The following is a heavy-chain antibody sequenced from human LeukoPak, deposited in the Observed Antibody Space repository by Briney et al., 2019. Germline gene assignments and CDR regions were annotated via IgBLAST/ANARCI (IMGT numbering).Heavy chain of an antibody. CDR2: IKSKTEGGTT. J-gene: IGHJ4*02. CDR3: TTGAHMSGWYF. D-gene: IGHD6-19*01. Sequence: GGSLRLSCAASGFTFSNAWMSWVRQAPGKGLEWVGRIKSKTEGGTTDYAAPVKGRFIISRDDSKNTLYLQMNSLKTEDTAVYYCTTGAHMSGWYFGGQGTLVTVSS. CDR1: GFTFSNAW. V-gene: IGHV3-15*01.